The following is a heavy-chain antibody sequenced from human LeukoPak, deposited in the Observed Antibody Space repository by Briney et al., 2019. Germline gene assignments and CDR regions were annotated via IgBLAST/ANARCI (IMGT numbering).Heavy chain of an antibody. D-gene: IGHD6-19*01. CDR1: GYTFTGYY. J-gene: IGHJ5*02. CDR3: ARDDPLDKISSGWGP. CDR2: INPNSGGT. V-gene: IGHV1-2*02. Sequence: GASVKVSCKASGYTFTGYYMHWVRQAPGQGLEWMGWINPNSGGTNYAQKFQGRVTMTRDTSISTAYMELSSLRSEDTAVYYCARDDPLDKISSGWGPWGQGTLVTVSS.